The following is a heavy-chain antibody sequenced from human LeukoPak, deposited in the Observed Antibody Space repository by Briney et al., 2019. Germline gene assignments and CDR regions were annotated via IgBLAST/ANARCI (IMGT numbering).Heavy chain of an antibody. D-gene: IGHD6-6*01. Sequence: SGRSLRLSCAASGFTFDDYAMHWVRQAPGKGLEWVSSISWNGGSIAYADSVKGRFTISRDNAKNSLYLQMNSLRAEDTAFYYCAKATYSTSPGYYFDYWGQGTLVTVSS. CDR3: AKATYSTSPGYYFDY. CDR1: GFTFDDYA. CDR2: ISWNGGSI. J-gene: IGHJ4*02. V-gene: IGHV3-9*01.